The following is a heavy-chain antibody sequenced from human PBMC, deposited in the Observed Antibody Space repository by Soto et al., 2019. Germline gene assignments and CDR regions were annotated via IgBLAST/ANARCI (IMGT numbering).Heavy chain of an antibody. Sequence: WGSLRLSCAASGFTFSSYGMSLVRQAPGKGLEWVSAISGSGGSTYYADSVKGRFTISRDNSRNTLYLQMNSLRVEDTAMYYSSRGARPSRLSLPFDYWGQGILLTVSS. CDR3: SRGARPSRLSLPFDY. J-gene: IGHJ4*02. V-gene: IGHV3-23*01. CDR2: ISGSGGST. D-gene: IGHD1-26*01. CDR1: GFTFSSYG.